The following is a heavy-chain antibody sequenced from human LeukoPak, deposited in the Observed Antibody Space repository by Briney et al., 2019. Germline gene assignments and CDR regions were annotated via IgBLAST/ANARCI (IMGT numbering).Heavy chain of an antibody. CDR3: ASYYYGSGSYPWFDP. CDR1: GGSFSGYY. D-gene: IGHD3-10*01. V-gene: IGHV4-59*10. Sequence: SETLSLTCAVYGGSFSGYYWSWIRQPAGKGLEWIGRIYTSGSTNYNPSLKSRVTMSVDTSKNQFSLKLSSVTAADTAVYYCASYYYGSGSYPWFDPWGQGTLVTVSS. J-gene: IGHJ5*02. CDR2: IYTSGST.